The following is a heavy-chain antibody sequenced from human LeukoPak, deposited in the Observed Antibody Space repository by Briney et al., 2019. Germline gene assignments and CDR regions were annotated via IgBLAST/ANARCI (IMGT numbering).Heavy chain of an antibody. CDR2: IWFDGSVK. J-gene: IGHJ3*02. CDR1: GFTFNTYG. D-gene: IGHD5-12*01. Sequence: GGSLRLSCAASGFTFNTYGMHWVRQAPGQGLEWVAAIWFDGSVKHYSDAVKGRFTISRDNAKNSLYLQMNSLRAEDTAVYYCARRRGGYDDAFDIWGQGTMVTVSS. V-gene: IGHV3-33*08. CDR3: ARRRGGYDDAFDI.